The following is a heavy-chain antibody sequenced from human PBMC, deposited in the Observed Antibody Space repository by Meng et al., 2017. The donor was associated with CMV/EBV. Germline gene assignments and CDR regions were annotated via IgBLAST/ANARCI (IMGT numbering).Heavy chain of an antibody. D-gene: IGHD6-19*01. Sequence: LRLQESGPGLWKPSETLSLPCPVSGGSISSSSYYWGWIRQPPGKGLEWIGSIYYSGSTYYNPSLKSRITISVDTSKNQFSLKLSSVTAADTAVYYCARDSAVAGVVDYWGQGTLVTVSS. CDR2: IYYSGST. J-gene: IGHJ4*02. CDR3: ARDSAVAGVVDY. CDR1: GGSISSSSYY. V-gene: IGHV4-39*07.